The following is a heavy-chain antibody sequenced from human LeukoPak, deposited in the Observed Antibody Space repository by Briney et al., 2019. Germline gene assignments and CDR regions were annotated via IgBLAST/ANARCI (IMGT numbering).Heavy chain of an antibody. V-gene: IGHV1-69*05. CDR2: IIPIFGTA. CDR3: AGHSSSFNWFDP. J-gene: IGHJ5*02. D-gene: IGHD6-13*01. Sequence: ASVKVSCKASGDTFSSYAISWVRQAPGQGLEWMGGIIPIFGTANYAQKFQGRVTITTDESTSTAYMELSSLRSEDTAVYYCAGHSSSFNWFDPWGQGTLVTVSS. CDR1: GDTFSSYA.